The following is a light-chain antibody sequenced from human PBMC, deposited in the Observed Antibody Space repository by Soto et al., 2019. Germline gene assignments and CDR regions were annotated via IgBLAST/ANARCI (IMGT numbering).Light chain of an antibody. CDR1: SSDVGRYNY. J-gene: IGLJ3*02. Sequence: QSALTQPASVSGSPGQSITISCTGNSSDVGRYNYVSWYQQHPGKAPKLMIYEVRNRPSGVSSRFSGSKSGNTASLTISGLQAEDEAEYYCNSYTSSTTWVFGGGTKLTVL. CDR2: EVR. CDR3: NSYTSSTTWV. V-gene: IGLV2-14*01.